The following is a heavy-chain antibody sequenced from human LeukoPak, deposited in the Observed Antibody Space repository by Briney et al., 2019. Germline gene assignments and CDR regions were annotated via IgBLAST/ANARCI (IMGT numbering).Heavy chain of an antibody. Sequence: PGRPLRLSCGGSGFNFRSYAIHWVRQPPGKGLEWVAIIWYDGSKTYYAESVKGRFTISRDNSNNMAYLQMSSLRVEDTAVYFCAKEVGPDLGAWGQGTLVTVSS. CDR1: GFNFRSYA. D-gene: IGHD1-26*01. CDR3: AKEVGPDLGA. CDR2: IWYDGSKT. V-gene: IGHV3-33*06. J-gene: IGHJ4*02.